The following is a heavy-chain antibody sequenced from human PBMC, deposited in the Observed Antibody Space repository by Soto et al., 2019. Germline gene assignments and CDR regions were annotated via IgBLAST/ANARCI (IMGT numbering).Heavy chain of an antibody. D-gene: IGHD1-1*01. J-gene: IGHJ3*01. Sequence: EVQLVESGGGLVKPGGSLRLSCAASGFIFNIYGMNWVRQAPGKGLEWVSCITSGGGGTYYADSVKGRSTICRDDAKNSLHLALHDLKVEDTAVSYCARDQAVVVGNDAFDVWGQGTMVTVSS. V-gene: IGHV3-21*01. CDR1: GFIFNIYG. CDR2: ITSGGGGT. CDR3: ARDQAVVVGNDAFDV.